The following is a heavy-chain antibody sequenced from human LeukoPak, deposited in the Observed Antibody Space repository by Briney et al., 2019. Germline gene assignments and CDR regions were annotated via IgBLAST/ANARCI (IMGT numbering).Heavy chain of an antibody. Sequence: PGGSLRPSCAACGFTLSSYSMKGVRQARGKGLEGVSSIRSSSSYIYYADPVKGRFTISRDNAKNSLYLQMTSLRAEDTAVYYCARDEMITFGGVIVNHWGQGTLVTVSS. J-gene: IGHJ4*02. V-gene: IGHV3-21*01. CDR2: IRSSSSYI. CDR3: ARDEMITFGGVIVNH. CDR1: GFTLSSYS. D-gene: IGHD3-16*02.